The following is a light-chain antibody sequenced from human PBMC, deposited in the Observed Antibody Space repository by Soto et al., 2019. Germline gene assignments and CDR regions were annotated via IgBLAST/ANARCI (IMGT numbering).Light chain of an antibody. CDR3: SSYTHSDTLI. V-gene: IGLV2-14*01. Sequence: QSALTQPASVSGSPGQSITISCTGTSSDVGGFNYVSWYQQHPGKAPKLIIFDVSNRPSGVSDRFSGSKSGNTASLTISGLQAEDEADYYCSSYTHSDTLIFGGGTKVTVL. CDR1: SSDVGGFNY. CDR2: DVS. J-gene: IGLJ2*01.